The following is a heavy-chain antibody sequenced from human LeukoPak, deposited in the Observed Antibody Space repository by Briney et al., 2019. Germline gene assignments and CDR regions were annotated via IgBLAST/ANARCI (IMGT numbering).Heavy chain of an antibody. CDR1: GGSISSYY. CDR2: IYYSGST. J-gene: IGHJ4*02. V-gene: IGHV4-59*01. Sequence: SETLSLTCTVSGGSISSYYWSWIRQPPGKGLEWIGYIYYSGSTNYNPSLKSRVTISVDTSKNQFSLKLSSVTAADTAVYYCARSYHYGSGSYYYWGQGTLVTVSS. D-gene: IGHD3-10*01. CDR3: ARSYHYGSGSYYY.